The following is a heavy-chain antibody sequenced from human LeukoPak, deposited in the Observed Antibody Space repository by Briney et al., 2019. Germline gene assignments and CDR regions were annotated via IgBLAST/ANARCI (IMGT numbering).Heavy chain of an antibody. CDR1: GGSISSYY. D-gene: IGHD3-22*01. V-gene: IGHV4-59*08. Sequence: SETLSLTCTVSGGSISSYYWSWIRQPPGKGLEWIGYIYYSGSTNYNPSLKSRVTISVETSKNQFTLKLSSVTAADTAVYYCAGTLDYYDSSGPVTYFDYWGQGTLVTVSS. J-gene: IGHJ4*02. CDR3: AGTLDYYDSSGPVTYFDY. CDR2: IYYSGST.